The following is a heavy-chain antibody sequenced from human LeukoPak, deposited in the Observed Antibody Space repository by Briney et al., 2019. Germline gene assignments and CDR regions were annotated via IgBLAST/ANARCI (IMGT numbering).Heavy chain of an antibody. J-gene: IGHJ3*02. CDR2: TSGSVGST. CDR3: AKGWLKTSLDGFDI. CDR1: GFTFSSYA. D-gene: IGHD3-10*01. V-gene: IGHV3-23*01. Sequence: GGALRLSCVASGFTFSSYAMSWVRQAPGEGLEGASGTSGSVGSTYFADSLKGRVTVSRDNSKNTLHLQMNSVRAEDTAVYYCAKGWLKTSLDGFDIWGQGTMVTVSS.